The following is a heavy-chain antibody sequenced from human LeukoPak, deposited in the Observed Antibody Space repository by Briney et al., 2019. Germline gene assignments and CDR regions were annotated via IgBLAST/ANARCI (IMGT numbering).Heavy chain of an antibody. J-gene: IGHJ4*02. V-gene: IGHV3-23*01. D-gene: IGHD3-9*01. Sequence: GASLRLSCAASGFTFSNYAMSWVRQAPAKGLEWVSAITGSGGNTYYAHSVKGRVTISSHNPQNTVFLQMNSLSAEDTAVYYCAKWGDYDVLTGYYVSDYWGQGTLVTVSS. CDR3: AKWGDYDVLTGYYVSDY. CDR2: ITGSGGNT. CDR1: GFTFSNYA.